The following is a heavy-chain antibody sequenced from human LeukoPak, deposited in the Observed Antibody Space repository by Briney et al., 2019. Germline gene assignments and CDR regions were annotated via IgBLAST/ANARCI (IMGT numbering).Heavy chain of an antibody. CDR2: IYYSGST. V-gene: IGHV4-39*07. Sequence: PSETLSLTCTVSGGSISSSSYYWGWIRQPPGKGLEWIGSIYYSGSTYYNPSLKSRVTISVDTSKNQFSLKLSSVTAADTAVYYCAGWYYDSSGYFTDAFDIWGQGTMVTVSS. CDR1: GGSISSSSYY. CDR3: AGWYYDSSGYFTDAFDI. J-gene: IGHJ3*02. D-gene: IGHD3-22*01.